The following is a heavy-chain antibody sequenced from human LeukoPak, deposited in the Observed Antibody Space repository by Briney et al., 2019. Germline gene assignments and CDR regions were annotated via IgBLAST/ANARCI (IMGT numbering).Heavy chain of an antibody. Sequence: GGSLRLSCAASGFTFSSYAMSWVRQAPGKGLEWVSAISGSGGSTYYADSVKGRFTISRDNSKYTLYLQMNSLRAEDTAVYYCAKDIVVVLNWYFDLWGRGTLVTVSS. CDR3: AKDIVVVLNWYFDL. D-gene: IGHD2-2*01. CDR1: GFTFSSYA. J-gene: IGHJ2*01. V-gene: IGHV3-23*01. CDR2: ISGSGGST.